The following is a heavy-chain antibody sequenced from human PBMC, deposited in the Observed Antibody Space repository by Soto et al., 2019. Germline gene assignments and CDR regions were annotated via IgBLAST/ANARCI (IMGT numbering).Heavy chain of an antibody. V-gene: IGHV3-15*01. CDR1: GFTFSNAW. J-gene: IGHJ6*03. Sequence: GGSLRLSCAASGFTFSNAWMSWVRQAPGKGLEWVGRIKSKTDGGTTDYAAPVKGRFTISRDDSKNTLYLQMNSLKTEDTAVYYCTTKKGYCTNGVCPDFYYYYYYMDVWGKGTTVTVSS. CDR2: IKSKTDGGTT. CDR3: TTKKGYCTNGVCPDFYYYYYYMDV. D-gene: IGHD2-8*01.